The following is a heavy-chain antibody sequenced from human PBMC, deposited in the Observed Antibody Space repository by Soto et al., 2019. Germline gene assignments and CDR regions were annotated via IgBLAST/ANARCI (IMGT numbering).Heavy chain of an antibody. V-gene: IGHV4-59*01. CDR2: IYYSGST. D-gene: IGHD5-18*01. CDR3: ARGGRESSYGIYFDY. CDR1: GGSINTYF. Sequence: SETLSLTCTVSGGSINTYFWSWIRQSPGKGLEWIGYIYYSGSTDYSPSLRSRVSISLDTSKSQFSLKLSSVTAADTAVYYCARGGRESSYGIYFDYWGQGTLVTVS. J-gene: IGHJ4*02.